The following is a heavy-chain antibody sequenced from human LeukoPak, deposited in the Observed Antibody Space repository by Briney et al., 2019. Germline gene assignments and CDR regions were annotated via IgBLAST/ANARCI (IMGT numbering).Heavy chain of an antibody. CDR3: VAAGGY. CDR2: IKQDGSEK. D-gene: IGHD6-13*01. J-gene: IGHJ4*02. CDR1: GFTFSSYW. V-gene: IGHV3-7*05. Sequence: GGSLRLSCAASGFTFSSYWMSWVRQAPGKGLEWVANIKQDGSEKYYVDSVKGRFTISRDNANKSLCLQMNSLRAEDTAVYYCVAAGGYWGQGALVTVSS.